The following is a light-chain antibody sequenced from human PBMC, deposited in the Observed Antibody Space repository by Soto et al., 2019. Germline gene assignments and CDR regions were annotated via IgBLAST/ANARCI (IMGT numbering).Light chain of an antibody. CDR2: EVY. CDR1: SSDIGAYNF. Sequence: QSALTQPPSASGSPGQSVTISCTGSSSDIGAYNFVSWYQQHPGKAPKVIISEVYKRPSGVPSRFSGSKSGNTASLTISGRQADEEADYYCSAHAGSNSTLAFGGGTKLTVL. CDR3: SAHAGSNSTLA. J-gene: IGLJ1*01. V-gene: IGLV2-8*01.